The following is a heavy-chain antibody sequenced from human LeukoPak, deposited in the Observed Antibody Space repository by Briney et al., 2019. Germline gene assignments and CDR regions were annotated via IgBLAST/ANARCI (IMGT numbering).Heavy chain of an antibody. J-gene: IGHJ4*02. D-gene: IGHD5-24*01. CDR2: IWYGGSNK. Sequence: SGGSLRLSCAASGFTFSSYGMHWVRQAPGKGLEWVAVIWYGGSNKYYADSVKGRFTISRDNSKNTLYLQMNSLRAEDTAVYYCAREGRDGYNFDYWGQGTLVTVSS. CDR1: GFTFSSYG. CDR3: AREGRDGYNFDY. V-gene: IGHV3-33*01.